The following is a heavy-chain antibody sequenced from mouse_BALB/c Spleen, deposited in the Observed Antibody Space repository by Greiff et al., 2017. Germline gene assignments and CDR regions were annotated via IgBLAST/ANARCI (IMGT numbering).Heavy chain of an antibody. V-gene: IGHV1-4*02. Sequence: QVQLQQSAAELARPGASVKMSCKASGYTFTSYTMHWVKQRPGQGLEWIGYINPSSGYTEYNQKFKDKTTLTADKSSSTAYMQLSSLTSEDSAVYYCSRDQSYGSSPYYAMDYWGQGTSVTVSS. CDR2: INPSSGYT. CDR3: SRDQSYGSSPYYAMDY. D-gene: IGHD1-1*01. J-gene: IGHJ4*01. CDR1: GYTFTSYT.